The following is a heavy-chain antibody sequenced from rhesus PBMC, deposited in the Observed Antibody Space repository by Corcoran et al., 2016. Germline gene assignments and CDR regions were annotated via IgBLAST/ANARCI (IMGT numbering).Heavy chain of an antibody. CDR1: GGSISDSYY. V-gene: IGHV4-160*01. J-gene: IGHJ4*01. D-gene: IGHD2-21*01. CDR3: ARAGSGIDY. Sequence: QVQLQESGPGLVKPSETLSLTCTVSGGSISDSYYWSWIRPPPGEGLEWMGRIYGSGGSTNYNPSLKRRVTISRDTSKNQFSLKLSSVTAADTAVYYCARAGSGIDYWGQGVLVTVSS. CDR2: IYGSGGST.